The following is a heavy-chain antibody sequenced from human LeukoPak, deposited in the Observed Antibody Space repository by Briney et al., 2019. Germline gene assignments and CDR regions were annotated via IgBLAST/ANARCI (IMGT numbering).Heavy chain of an antibody. D-gene: IGHD1-1*01. V-gene: IGHV3-74*01. CDR1: GFTFSSYW. J-gene: IGHJ3*02. CDR3: ARDPQRDSFDI. CDR2: IRNDGSST. Sequence: SGGSLRLSCAASGFTFSSYWMHWVRQTPGKGLVWVSHIRNDGSSTRYADSAKGRFTISRDNAKNTLYLQMNSLRVEDTAVYFCARDPQRDSFDIWGQGTMVTASS.